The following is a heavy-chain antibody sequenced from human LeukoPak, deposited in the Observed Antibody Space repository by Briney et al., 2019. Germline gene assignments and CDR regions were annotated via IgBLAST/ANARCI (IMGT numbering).Heavy chain of an antibody. D-gene: IGHD1-26*01. Sequence: PSQTLSLTCTVSGGSISSGDYYWSWIRQPPGKGLEWIGYIYYSGSTYYNPSLKSRVTISVDTSKNQFSLKLSSVTAAATAVYYCARNSGSYPYYFDYWGQGTLVTVSS. CDR2: IYYSGST. V-gene: IGHV4-30-4*08. CDR1: GGSISSGDYY. J-gene: IGHJ4*02. CDR3: ARNSGSYPYYFDY.